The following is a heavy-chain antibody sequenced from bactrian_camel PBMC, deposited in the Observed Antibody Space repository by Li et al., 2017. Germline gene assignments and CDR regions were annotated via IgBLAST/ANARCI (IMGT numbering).Heavy chain of an antibody. D-gene: IGHD7*01. Sequence: VQLVESGGGLVRPGGSLRLSCKVSGGTFSRWVMDWVRQAPGKGLEWVTTINNPDGKTYYADSVKGRFTISRDSAKNPVFLQMNSLKTEDTAVYYCAFNWWHPLYKSWGQGTQVTVS. J-gene: IGHJ4*01. V-gene: IGHV3S35*01. CDR3: AFNWWHPLYKS. CDR2: INNPDGKT. CDR1: GGTFSRWV.